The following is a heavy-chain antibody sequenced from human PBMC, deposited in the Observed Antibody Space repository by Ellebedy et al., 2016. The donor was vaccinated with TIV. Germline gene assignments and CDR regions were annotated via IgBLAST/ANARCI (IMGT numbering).Heavy chain of an antibody. CDR2: INQDGSDE. D-gene: IGHD2-21*02. V-gene: IGHV3-7*03. CDR1: GFIFSGSW. Sequence: PGESLRLSCAASGFIFSGSWMTWVRQAPGKGLEWVANINQDGSDEYYVDSVKGRFTISRDNAKNSLYLQMNSLRAEDTAMYYCARDVAPVGQVTFDCWGQGTLVTVSS. J-gene: IGHJ4*02. CDR3: ARDVAPVGQVTFDC.